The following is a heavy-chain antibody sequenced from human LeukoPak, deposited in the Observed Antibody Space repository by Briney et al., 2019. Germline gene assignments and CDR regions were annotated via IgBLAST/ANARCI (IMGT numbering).Heavy chain of an antibody. CDR2: IFSSTIV. CDR3: ASGPYGGNPFDY. D-gene: IGHD4-23*01. J-gene: IGHJ4*02. V-gene: IGHV3-48*02. CDR1: GFTFTSYG. Sequence: GGSLRLSCEASGFTFTSYGMHWVRQSPGKGLEWISFIFSSTIVNYADSVKGRFTISRDNAKNSIYLQMKSLRDEDTAVYYCASGPYGGNPFDYWGQGTLVTVSS.